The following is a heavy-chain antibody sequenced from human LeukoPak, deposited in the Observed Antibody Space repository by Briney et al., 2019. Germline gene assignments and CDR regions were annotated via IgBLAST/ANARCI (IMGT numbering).Heavy chain of an antibody. D-gene: IGHD2-15*01. J-gene: IGHJ4*02. CDR1: GGSISSHY. Sequence: SETLSLTCTVSGGSISSHYWSWIRQPPGKGLEWIGYIYNSGSTNYNPSLKSRVTISLDTSKNQFSLKLSSVTAADTAVYYCARILGYCSGGSCYQFDYWCQGTLVTVSS. CDR3: ARILGYCSGGSCYQFDY. V-gene: IGHV4-59*08. CDR2: IYNSGST.